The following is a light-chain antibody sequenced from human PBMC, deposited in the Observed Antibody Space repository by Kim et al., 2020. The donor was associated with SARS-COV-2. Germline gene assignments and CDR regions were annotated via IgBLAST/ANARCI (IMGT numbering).Light chain of an antibody. V-gene: IGLV1-44*01. CDR2: SNN. Sequence: ELTQPPSASGTPGQRVTISCSGGSSNIGTNTVNWYQHLPGTAPKPIMSSNNQRPSGVPDRYSGSKSGTSASLAISGLQSEDEADYYCAAWDGSLNGWVFGGGTQLTVL. CDR1: SSNIGTNT. CDR3: AAWDGSLNGWV. J-gene: IGLJ3*02.